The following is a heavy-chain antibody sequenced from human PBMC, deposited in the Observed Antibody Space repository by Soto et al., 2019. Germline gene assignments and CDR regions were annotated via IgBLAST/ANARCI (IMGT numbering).Heavy chain of an antibody. D-gene: IGHD5-12*01. Sequence: EVQLVESGGGLVQPGGSLRLSCAASGFTFNSYYMSWVRQAPGEGLEWVANIKPDGSEKYYVDSVEGRFTISRDNARNSLYLQMNGLRAEDTAVYYCVRDWRDGYDHSFNHWGQGTPVTVSS. CDR3: VRDWRDGYDHSFNH. CDR2: IKPDGSEK. CDR1: GFTFNSYY. J-gene: IGHJ4*02. V-gene: IGHV3-7*03.